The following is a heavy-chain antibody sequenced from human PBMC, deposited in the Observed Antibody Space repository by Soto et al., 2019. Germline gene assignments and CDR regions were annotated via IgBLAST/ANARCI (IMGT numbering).Heavy chain of an antibody. CDR2: ISGSGGST. D-gene: IGHD5-18*01. CDR1: GFTFSSYA. J-gene: IGHJ4*02. CDR3: AKVEGPRGYSYGHFDY. V-gene: IGHV3-23*01. Sequence: EVQLLESGGGLVQPGGSLRLSCAASGFTFSSYAMSWVRQAPGKGLEWVSAISGSGGSTYYADSVKGRFTISRDNSKNTLDLQMNSLRAEDTAVYYCAKVEGPRGYSYGHFDYWGQGTLVTVSS.